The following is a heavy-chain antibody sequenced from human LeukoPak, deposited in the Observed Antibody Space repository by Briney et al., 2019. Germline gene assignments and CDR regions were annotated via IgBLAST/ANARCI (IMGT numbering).Heavy chain of an antibody. CDR1: GFTFNSYA. CDR2: ISGSGGST. CDR3: AKEVGDYIHGDY. Sequence: GGSLRLSCAASGFTFNSYAMSWVRQAPGKGLEWVSAISGSGGSTYYADSVKGRFTISRDNSKDTLYLQMNSLRAEDTAVYYCAKEVGDYIHGDYWGQGTLVTVSS. V-gene: IGHV3-23*01. J-gene: IGHJ4*02. D-gene: IGHD4-17*01.